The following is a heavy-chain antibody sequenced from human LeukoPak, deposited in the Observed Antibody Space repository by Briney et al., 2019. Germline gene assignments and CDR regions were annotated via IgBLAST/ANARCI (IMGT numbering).Heavy chain of an antibody. CDR3: AKGYCISTSCFFDY. J-gene: IGHJ4*02. Sequence: GGSVRLSCAASGFTFDDYAMHWFRQAPGKGLEWVSGISWNSGSIGYADSVKGRFTISRDNAKNSLYLQMNSLRAEDMALYYCAKGYCISTSCFFDYWGQGTLVTVSS. D-gene: IGHD2-2*01. CDR1: GFTFDDYA. CDR2: ISWNSGSI. V-gene: IGHV3-9*03.